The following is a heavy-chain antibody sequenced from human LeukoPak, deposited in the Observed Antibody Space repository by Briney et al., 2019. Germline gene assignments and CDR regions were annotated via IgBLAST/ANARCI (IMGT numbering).Heavy chain of an antibody. Sequence: GGSLRLSCAASGFTFDDYXMXXVRQXPGXXXXXXXXXXXXXGSTGYADSVKGRFXIXRDNAKNSLYLQMNSLRAEDTALYYCARDALKYYYDSSGYYFSYWGQGTLVTVSS. CDR1: GFTFDDYX. CDR3: ARDALKYYYDSSGYYFSY. J-gene: IGHJ4*02. CDR2: XXXXXGST. V-gene: IGHV3-20*04. D-gene: IGHD3-22*01.